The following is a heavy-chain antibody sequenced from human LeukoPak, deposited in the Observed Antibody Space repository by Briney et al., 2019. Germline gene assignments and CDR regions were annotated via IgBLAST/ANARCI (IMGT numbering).Heavy chain of an antibody. Sequence: GGSLRLSCAASGFTFSSYAMHWVRQAPGKGLEYVSAISSNGGSTSYANSVKGRFTISRDNSKNTLYLQMGSLRAEDMAVYYCARAYSGSYYEAWYFDLWGRGTLVTVSS. CDR1: GFTFSSYA. J-gene: IGHJ2*01. V-gene: IGHV3-64*01. CDR2: ISSNGGST. D-gene: IGHD1-26*01. CDR3: ARAYSGSYYEAWYFDL.